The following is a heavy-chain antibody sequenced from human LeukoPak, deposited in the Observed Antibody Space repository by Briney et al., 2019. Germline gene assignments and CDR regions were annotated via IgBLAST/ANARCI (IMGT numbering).Heavy chain of an antibody. CDR1: GFSFISVW. CDR3: ARGSGYNYGFPDY. D-gene: IGHD5-18*01. V-gene: IGHV3-53*01. J-gene: IGHJ4*02. CDR2: IYSGDIT. Sequence: PGGSLRLSCVGSGFSFISVWLNWVRQTPGKGLEWVSVIYSGDITYYADSVKGRFTISRDNSKNTLYLQMNSLRAEDTAVYYCARGSGYNYGFPDYWGQGTLVTVSS.